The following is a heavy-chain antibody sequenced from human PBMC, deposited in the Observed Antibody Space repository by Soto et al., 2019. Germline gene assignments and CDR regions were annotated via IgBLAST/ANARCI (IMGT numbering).Heavy chain of an antibody. J-gene: IGHJ4*02. CDR2: IYYSGST. V-gene: IGHV4-31*03. Sequence: KPSETLSLTCTVSGGSISSGGYYWSWIRQHPGKGLEWIGYIYYSGSTYYNPSLKSRVTISVDTSKNQFSLKLSSVTAADTAVYYCARRSPGQLVYFDYWGQGTLVTVS. CDR3: ARRSPGQLVYFDY. CDR1: GGSISSGGYY. D-gene: IGHD6-6*01.